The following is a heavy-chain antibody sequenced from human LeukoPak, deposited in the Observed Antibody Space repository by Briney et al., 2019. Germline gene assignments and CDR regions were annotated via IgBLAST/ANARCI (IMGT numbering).Heavy chain of an antibody. Sequence: GGSLRLSCAASGINFSSYAMHWVRQAPGKGLEWVSIISYDGSNKNYADSVKGRLTISRDNSNNMLFLQLNSLRTDDTAVYFCATAYSRGWADYWGQGTLVTVSS. J-gene: IGHJ4*02. CDR3: ATAYSRGWADY. V-gene: IGHV3-30*04. CDR1: GINFSSYA. CDR2: ISYDGSNK. D-gene: IGHD6-19*01.